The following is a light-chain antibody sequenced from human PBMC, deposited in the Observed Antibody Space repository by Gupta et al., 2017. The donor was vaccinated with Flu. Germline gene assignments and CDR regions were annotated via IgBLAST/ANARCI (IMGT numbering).Light chain of an antibody. CDR3: SSFTSSNTWV. J-gene: IGLJ3*02. V-gene: IGLV2-18*02. Sequence: HSALTQPASVSGSPGQSITISCTGTSSDVGSYNRVSWYQPPPGTAPKLLISEVNIRPSGVPDRFSGSKSGNTASLTISGLQAEDEADYYCSSFTSSNTWVFGGGTKLTVL. CDR2: EVN. CDR1: SSDVGSYNR.